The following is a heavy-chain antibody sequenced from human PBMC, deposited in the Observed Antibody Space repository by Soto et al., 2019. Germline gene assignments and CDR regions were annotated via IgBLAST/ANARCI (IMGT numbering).Heavy chain of an antibody. J-gene: IGHJ4*02. CDR2: ISYDGSNK. D-gene: IGHD5-12*01. Sequence: QVQLVESGGGVVQPGRSLRLSCAASGFTFSSYGMHWVRQAPGKGLEWVAVISYDGSNKYYADSVKGRFTISRDSSKNTLYVQMNSLRPEDTAVYYCAKHRDIAHRTAYYFDHWGQGTLVTVSS. V-gene: IGHV3-30*18. CDR1: GFTFSSYG. CDR3: AKHRDIAHRTAYYFDH.